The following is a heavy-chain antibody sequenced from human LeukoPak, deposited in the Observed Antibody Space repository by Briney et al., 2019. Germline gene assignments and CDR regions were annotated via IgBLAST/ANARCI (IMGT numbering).Heavy chain of an antibody. J-gene: IGHJ4*02. Sequence: SETLSLTCTVSGGSISSYYWSWIRQPXXXGLEWIGYIYYSGSTNYNPSLKSRVTISVDTSKNQFSLKLSSVTAADTAVYYCARSQGYFDYWGQGTLVTVSS. CDR3: ARSQGYFDY. CDR2: IYYSGST. V-gene: IGHV4-59*01. CDR1: GGSISSYY.